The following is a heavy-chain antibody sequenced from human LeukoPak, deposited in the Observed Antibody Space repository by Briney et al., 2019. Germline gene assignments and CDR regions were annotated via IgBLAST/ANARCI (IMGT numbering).Heavy chain of an antibody. V-gene: IGHV3-23*01. CDR1: GDSFSSYT. CDR3: ARGSHCGGDCYSLFES. CDR2: ISGSGGAT. J-gene: IGHJ1*01. Sequence: GGSLRLSCADSGDSFSSYTMMWVRQAPGKGLEWVSAISGSGGATNYADSVKGRFTISRDNAKNTLYLQMDSLRVEDTAVYYCARGSHCGGDCYSLFESWGQGTLATVSS. D-gene: IGHD2-21*02.